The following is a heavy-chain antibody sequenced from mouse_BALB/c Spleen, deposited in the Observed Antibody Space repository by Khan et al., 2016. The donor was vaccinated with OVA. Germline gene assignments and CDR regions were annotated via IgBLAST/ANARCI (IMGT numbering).Heavy chain of an antibody. CDR2: ISPGSGST. V-gene: IGHV1-77*01. J-gene: IGHJ3*01. CDR3: ARGGYSVFAY. Sequence: QVQLQQSGPELVRPGASVKMSCKASGYTFTDYIIHWVKQTTGQGLEWIGDISPGSGSTYYNEKFKGKATLTADKYSNTAYMQLSSLTSEDSAVYFCARGGYSVFAYWGQGTLVTVSA. D-gene: IGHD2-14*01. CDR1: GYTFTDYI.